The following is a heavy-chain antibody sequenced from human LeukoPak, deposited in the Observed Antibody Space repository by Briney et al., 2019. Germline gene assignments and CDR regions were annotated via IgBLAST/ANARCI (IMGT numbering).Heavy chain of an antibody. CDR2: INHSGST. V-gene: IGHV4-34*01. D-gene: IGHD6-13*01. CDR1: GGFSAMSY. J-gene: IGHJ4*02. CDR3: DCSQEIGIARGYHFDY. Sequence: SSETLSLTEALYGGFSAMSYGRSIRQPPGKGLEWIGEINHSGSTNYNPSLKSRVTISLDTSKNQFSLKLSSVTAAATAVYYCDCSQEIGIARGYHFDYWGQGTLVTVSS.